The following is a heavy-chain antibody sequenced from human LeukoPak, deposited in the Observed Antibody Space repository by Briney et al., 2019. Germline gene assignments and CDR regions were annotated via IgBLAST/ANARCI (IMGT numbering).Heavy chain of an antibody. V-gene: IGHV3-30*18. Sequence: PGTSLRLSCAASGFTLSRFGMHWVRQAPGKGLEWVAVIRDGGSRAYYADSLKGRFTVSRDNSESTLFLQMNSLRPEDTAVYYCAKKLVPYIGSGYGLAVWGQGTTVTVSS. CDR3: AKKLVPYIGSGYGLAV. D-gene: IGHD3-10*01. J-gene: IGHJ6*02. CDR1: GFTLSRFG. CDR2: IRDGGSRA.